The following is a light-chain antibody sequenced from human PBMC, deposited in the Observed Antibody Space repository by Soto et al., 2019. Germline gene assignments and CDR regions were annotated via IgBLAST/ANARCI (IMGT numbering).Light chain of an antibody. CDR3: QQYNSPPYT. CDR2: GAS. V-gene: IGKV3-20*01. J-gene: IGKJ5*01. Sequence: EIVLPQSPGTLSLSPGERATLSCRASQSVSSSYLAWYQQKPGQAPRLIMYGASSRATGIPDRLSGSGSGTDFTLTISRLEPEDFAVYYCQQYNSPPYTFGQGTRLEI. CDR1: QSVSSSY.